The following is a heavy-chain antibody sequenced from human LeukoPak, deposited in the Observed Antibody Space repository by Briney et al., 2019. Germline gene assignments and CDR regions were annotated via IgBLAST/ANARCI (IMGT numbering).Heavy chain of an antibody. CDR3: AKVVGYGDYGFDY. V-gene: IGHV3-23*01. CDR2: ISGSGGST. D-gene: IGHD4-17*01. J-gene: IGHJ4*02. Sequence: SCVYTRMSFSRYARGWVGEARGKEKEWVSAISGSGGSTYYADSVKGRFTISRDNSKNTLYLQMNSLRAEDTAVYYCAKVVGYGDYGFDYWGQGTLVTVSS. CDR1: RMSFSRYA.